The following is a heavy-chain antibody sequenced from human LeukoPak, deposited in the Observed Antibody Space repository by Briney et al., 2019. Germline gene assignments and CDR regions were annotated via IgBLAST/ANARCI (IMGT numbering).Heavy chain of an antibody. CDR1: GFIVSSNY. Sequence: PGGSLRLSCVASGFIVSSNYMSWVRQAPGKGLEWVSIIYSGSSTYYADSVKGRFTISRDNSKNTVFLQMNGLRVEDTAVYYCARGPTRGYGDYWGQGTLVTVSS. CDR3: ARGPTRGYGDY. J-gene: IGHJ4*02. D-gene: IGHD5-18*01. CDR2: IYSGSST. V-gene: IGHV3-53*01.